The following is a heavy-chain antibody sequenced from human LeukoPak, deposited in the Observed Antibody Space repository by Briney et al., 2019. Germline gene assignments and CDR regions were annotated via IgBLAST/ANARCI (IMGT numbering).Heavy chain of an antibody. CDR3: VRGEATAVVPGCDY. CDR1: GFTFSDYS. D-gene: IGHD5-18*01. Sequence: GGSLRLSCAASGFTFSDYSMNWVRQAPGKGLEWVSYISSGGSTIYYADSVKGRFTISRDNAKNALHLQMNSLRDEDTAVYYCVRGEATAVVPGCDYWGQGMLVTVSS. J-gene: IGHJ4*02. CDR2: ISSGGSTI. V-gene: IGHV3-48*02.